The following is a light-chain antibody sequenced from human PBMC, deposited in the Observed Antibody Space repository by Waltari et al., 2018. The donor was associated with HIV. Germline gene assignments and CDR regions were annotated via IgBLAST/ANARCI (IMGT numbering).Light chain of an antibody. CDR3: QVWASSKDPYV. CDR1: NIATKS. J-gene: IGLJ1*01. V-gene: IGLV3-21*02. Sequence: SYVLTQPPSVSVAPGQTAKIICGGANIATKSVHWYQQKPGQAPVLVVVDDSDRHSRLLARCSASNYGNTATPTIGWVDAGDEASYYCQVWASSKDPYVFGSGTEVTVL. CDR2: DDS.